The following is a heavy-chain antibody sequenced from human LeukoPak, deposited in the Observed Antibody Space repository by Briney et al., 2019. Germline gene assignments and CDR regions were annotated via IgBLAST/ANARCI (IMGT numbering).Heavy chain of an antibody. J-gene: IGHJ4*02. CDR3: ARDVRDGSGSYFNVGFDY. CDR2: LYSAGST. CDR1: GFTVSSNY. D-gene: IGHD3-10*01. V-gene: IGHV3-66*01. Sequence: GGSLRLSCAASGFTVSSNYMSWVRQAPGKALEWVSLLYSAGSTFYADSVKGRFTISRDNSKNTLYLEMNSLRAEDTAVYYCARDVRDGSGSYFNVGFDYWGQGTLVSVSS.